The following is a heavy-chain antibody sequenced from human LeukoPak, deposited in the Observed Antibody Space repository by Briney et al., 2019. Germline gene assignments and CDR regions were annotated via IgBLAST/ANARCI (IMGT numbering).Heavy chain of an antibody. CDR1: GFTFSSYA. V-gene: IGHV3-23*01. Sequence: GGSLRLSCAASGFTFSSYAMSWVRQAPGKGPEWVSVIRGLGGSTYYADSVKGRFTISRDNSKDTLDLQMNSLRAEDTAVYYCAKHPIVGATGNFDYWGQGTLVTVSS. J-gene: IGHJ4*02. CDR3: AKHPIVGATGNFDY. D-gene: IGHD1-26*01. CDR2: IRGLGGST.